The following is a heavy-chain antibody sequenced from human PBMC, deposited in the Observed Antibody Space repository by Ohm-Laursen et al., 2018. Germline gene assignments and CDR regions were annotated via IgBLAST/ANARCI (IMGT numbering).Heavy chain of an antibody. CDR3: AKDEYYDFWSGYYRNYYYYGMDV. Sequence: SLRLSCAASGFTFSSYGMHWVRQAPGKGLEWVAVISYDGSNKYYADSVKGRFTISRDNSKNTLYLQMNGLRAEDTAVYYCAKDEYYDFWSGYYRNYYYYGMDVWGQGTTVTVSS. V-gene: IGHV3-30*18. J-gene: IGHJ6*02. CDR2: ISYDGSNK. D-gene: IGHD3-3*01. CDR1: GFTFSSYG.